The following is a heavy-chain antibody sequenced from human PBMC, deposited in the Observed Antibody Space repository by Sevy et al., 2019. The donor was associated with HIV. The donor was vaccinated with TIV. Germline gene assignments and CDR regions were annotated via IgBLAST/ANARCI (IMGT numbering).Heavy chain of an antibody. Sequence: GGSLRLSCAASGFTFNKYSMSWVRQPLGKGLEWVSTLSFGCGEINYADSVKGRLTISRDNSKSLVYLQMNNLRPEDTAVYYCAREGCTKPHDYWGQGTLVTVSS. CDR1: GFTFNKYS. V-gene: IGHV3-23*01. CDR2: LSFGCGEI. J-gene: IGHJ4*02. CDR3: AREGCTKPHDY. D-gene: IGHD2-8*01.